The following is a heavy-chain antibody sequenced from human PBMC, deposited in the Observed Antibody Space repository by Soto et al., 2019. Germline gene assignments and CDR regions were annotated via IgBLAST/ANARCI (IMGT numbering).Heavy chain of an antibody. J-gene: IGHJ5*02. CDR1: GFTFSSYS. Sequence: GGSLRLSCAASGFTFSSYSMNWVRQAPGKGLAWVSSISSSSSYIYYADSVKGRFTISRDNAKNSLYLQMNSLRAEDTAVYYCARDPKYSSGWYTWFDPWGQGTLVTVSS. CDR3: ARDPKYSSGWYTWFDP. V-gene: IGHV3-21*01. CDR2: ISSSSSYI. D-gene: IGHD6-19*01.